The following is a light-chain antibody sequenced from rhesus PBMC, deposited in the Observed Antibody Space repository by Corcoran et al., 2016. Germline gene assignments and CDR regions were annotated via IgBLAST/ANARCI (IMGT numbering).Light chain of an antibody. CDR2: YAT. Sequence: DIQMTQSPSSLSASVGDTVTITCRASQGISNYLAWYQQKPRKAPKPLFHYATTLESGVPSRTRGSGSGTDFTRTISSLQPEDFATYYCKHHHSYPPSFGWGTKVEIK. CDR3: KHHHSYPPS. CDR1: QGISNY. V-gene: IGKV1S14*01. J-gene: IGKJ2*01.